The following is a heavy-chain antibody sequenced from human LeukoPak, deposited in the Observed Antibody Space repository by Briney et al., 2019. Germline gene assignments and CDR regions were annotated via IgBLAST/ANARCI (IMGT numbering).Heavy chain of an antibody. CDR1: GLTFSSYG. CDR2: IWYDGSNK. CDR3: ARNQRYFDY. D-gene: IGHD1-14*01. Sequence: PGESLRLSCAASGLTFSSYGMHWVRQAPGKGLEWVAVIWYDGSNKFYADSVKGRFTISRDNSKNTLYLQMNSLRAEDTAVYYCARNQRYFDYWGQGTLVTVSS. J-gene: IGHJ4*02. V-gene: IGHV3-33*01.